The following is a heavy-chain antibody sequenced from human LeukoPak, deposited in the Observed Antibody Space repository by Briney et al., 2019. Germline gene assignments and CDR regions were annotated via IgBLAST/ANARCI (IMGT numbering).Heavy chain of an antibody. CDR2: ISAYSGNT. CDR3: ARDGAFGVVPKHYYYYYMDV. V-gene: IGHV1-18*01. Sequence: ASVKVSCKASGYTFTSYGISWVRQAPGQGLEWMGWISAYSGNTNYAQKLQGRVTMTTDTSTSTAYMELRSLRSDDTAVYYCARDGAFGVVPKHYYYYYMDVWGKGTTVTVSS. CDR1: GYTFTSYG. D-gene: IGHD3-3*01. J-gene: IGHJ6*03.